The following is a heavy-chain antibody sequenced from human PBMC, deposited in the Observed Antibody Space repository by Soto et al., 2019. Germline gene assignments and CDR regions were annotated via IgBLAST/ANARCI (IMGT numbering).Heavy chain of an antibody. V-gene: IGHV3-9*01. Sequence: PGGSLRLSCAASGFTFDDYAMHWVRQAPGKGLEWVSGISWNSGSIGYADSVKGRFTISRDNAKNSLYLQMNSLRAEDTALYYCAKDMVVGGDCCRGKNFDYWGQGTLVTVSS. J-gene: IGHJ4*02. CDR3: AKDMVVGGDCCRGKNFDY. CDR2: ISWNSGSI. CDR1: GFTFDDYA. D-gene: IGHD2-21*01.